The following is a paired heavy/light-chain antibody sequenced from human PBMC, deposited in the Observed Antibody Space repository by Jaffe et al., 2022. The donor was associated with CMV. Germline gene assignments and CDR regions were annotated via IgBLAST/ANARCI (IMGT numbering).Light chain of an antibody. CDR1: STDIGTYNR. Sequence: QSALTQPASVSGSPGQSIAISCTGTSTDIGTYNRVSWYQQHPGKAPKLIIYDVSDRPSGISTRFSGSKSGNTASLTISGLQAEDEADYYCASYTTSPSYVFGSGTGVTVL. CDR2: DVS. J-gene: IGLJ1*01. V-gene: IGLV2-14*03. CDR3: ASYTTSPSYV.
Heavy chain of an antibody. CDR2: IIAANGNT. CDR3: AMETYISSCCHFDH. D-gene: IGHD3-3*02. J-gene: IGHJ4*02. V-gene: IGHV1-3*01. CDR1: GYPFSKCA. Sequence: QVQVVQSGTEVKTPGASVRLSCKTSGYPFSKCAFQWVRQAPGQRLEWMGWIIAANGNTKYSQRFQDRVTITIDASATTVYMDLRSLGSEDTAVYYCAMETYISSCCHFDHWGQGTLVTVSS.